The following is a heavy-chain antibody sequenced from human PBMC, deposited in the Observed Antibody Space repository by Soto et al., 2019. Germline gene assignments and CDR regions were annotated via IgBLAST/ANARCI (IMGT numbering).Heavy chain of an antibody. CDR1: GFTFSSYP. Sequence: EVQLLESGGGLAQPGGSLRLSCAASGFTFSSYPMSWVRQAPGQGLEVVSGIVASGGITYYADSVKGRFTISRDNSKNTLYLQMNSLRAEDTAVYYCAKNSAATIRVGYDYWGQGTLVTVSS. J-gene: IGHJ4*02. CDR2: IVASGGIT. D-gene: IGHD5-12*01. CDR3: AKNSAATIRVGYDY. V-gene: IGHV3-23*01.